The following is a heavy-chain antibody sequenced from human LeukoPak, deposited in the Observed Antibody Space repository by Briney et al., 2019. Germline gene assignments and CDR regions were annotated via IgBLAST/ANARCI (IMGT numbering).Heavy chain of an antibody. V-gene: IGHV1-8*03. CDR2: MNPNSGNT. CDR3: ARYAYYDSSGYVDY. CDR1: GYTFTSYD. J-gene: IGHJ4*02. D-gene: IGHD3-22*01. Sequence: ASVKVSCKASGYTFTSYDINWVRQATGQGLEWMGWMNPNSGNTGYAQKFQGRVTITRNTSISTAYMELSSLRSEDTAVYYCARYAYYDSSGYVDYWGQGTLSPSPQ.